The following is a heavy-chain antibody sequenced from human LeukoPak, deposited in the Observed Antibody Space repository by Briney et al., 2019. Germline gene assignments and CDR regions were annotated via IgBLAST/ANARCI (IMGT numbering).Heavy chain of an antibody. Sequence: GASVKVSCKASGFTFTSSAMQWVRQARGQRLEWMGWMNAGNGNTKYSQKFQGRVTITRDTSASTAYMELSSLKSEDMAVYYCAREGSMVRGVGIFGFDYWGQGTLVTVSS. CDR3: AREGSMVRGVGIFGFDY. V-gene: IGHV1-3*03. J-gene: IGHJ4*02. CDR1: GFTFTSSA. D-gene: IGHD3-10*01. CDR2: MNAGNGNT.